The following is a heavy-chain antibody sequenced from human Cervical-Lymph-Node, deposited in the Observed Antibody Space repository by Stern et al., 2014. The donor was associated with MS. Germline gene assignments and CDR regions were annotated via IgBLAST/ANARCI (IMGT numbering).Heavy chain of an antibody. CDR2: IIPMLGLP. V-gene: IGHV1-69*09. J-gene: IGHJ5*02. Sequence: VHLVESGAEVKKPGSSVNVSCKASGGTFSSSYAITWMRQAPGQGLEGLGRIIPMLGLPNYAQKFQGRVTITADTSTSTAYMELSSLRSEDTAVYYCARGVVTNRAAATLHNLFEPWGQGTLVTVSS. D-gene: IGHD2-15*01. CDR1: GGTFSSSYA. CDR3: ARGVVTNRAAATLHNLFEP.